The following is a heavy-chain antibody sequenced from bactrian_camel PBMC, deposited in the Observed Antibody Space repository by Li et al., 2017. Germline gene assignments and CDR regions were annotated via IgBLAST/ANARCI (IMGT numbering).Heavy chain of an antibody. CDR1: QLTTRGGC. CDR2: INTGDGST. V-gene: IGHV3S31*01. Sequence: DVQLVESGGGLVQAGGSLRLSCAASQLTTRGGCMGWFRQAPGKEREGVAAINTGDGSTLYSDSVKGRFTITEDKAKNTVYLQMNSLKPEDTAMYYCAADYIPPRRGNWYSSVPLPGDRGYWGQGTQVTVS. J-gene: IGHJ6*01. CDR3: AADYIPPRRGNWYSSVPLPGDRGY. D-gene: IGHD6*01.